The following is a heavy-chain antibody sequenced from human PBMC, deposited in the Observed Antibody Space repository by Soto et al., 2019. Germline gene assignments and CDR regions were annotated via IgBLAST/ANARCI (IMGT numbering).Heavy chain of an antibody. CDR1: GGSISNYF. J-gene: IGHJ4*02. Sequence: NPSETLSLTCSVSGGSISNYFWSWIRQPPGKGLEWIGYIYYTGNTNFNPSLKSRVTMSVDTSKNQFSLRLSSVTAADTAVYHCARGVFWSGSQIYYLDYWGQGSLVTVSS. CDR2: IYYTGNT. V-gene: IGHV4-59*01. CDR3: ARGVFWSGSQIYYLDY. D-gene: IGHD3-3*01.